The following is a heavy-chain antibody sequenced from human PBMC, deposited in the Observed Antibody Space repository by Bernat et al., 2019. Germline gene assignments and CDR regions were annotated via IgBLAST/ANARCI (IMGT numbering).Heavy chain of an antibody. D-gene: IGHD3-10*01. V-gene: IGHV3-48*02. J-gene: IGHJ4*02. Sequence: EVQLVESGGDLVQPGGSLRLSCAASGFTFSSYSMNWVRQAPGKGLEWVSYISSSSSTMCYADSVKGRFNISRNNAKSSLYLQMNSLRDEDTAVYYCARERAHYYGSWSYCSYFAYWGQVPLVPVSS. CDR1: GFTFSSYS. CDR2: ISSSSSTM. CDR3: ARERAHYYGSWSYCSYFAY.